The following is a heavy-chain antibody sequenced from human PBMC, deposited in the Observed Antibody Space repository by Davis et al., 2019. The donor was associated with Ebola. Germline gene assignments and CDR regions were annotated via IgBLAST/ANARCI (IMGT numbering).Heavy chain of an antibody. Sequence: SVKVSCKASGGTFSSYAISWVRQAPGQGLEWMGGIIPIFGTANYAQKFQGRVTITADESTSTAYMELSSLRSEDTAVYYCARADCSSTSCYIYWFDPWGQGTLVTVSS. CDR3: ARADCSSTSCYIYWFDP. J-gene: IGHJ5*02. V-gene: IGHV1-69*13. CDR2: IIPIFGTA. CDR1: GGTFSSYA. D-gene: IGHD2-2*02.